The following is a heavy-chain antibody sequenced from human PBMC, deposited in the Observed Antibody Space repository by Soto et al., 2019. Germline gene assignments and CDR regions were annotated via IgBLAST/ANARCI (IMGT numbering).Heavy chain of an antibody. J-gene: IGHJ6*02. CDR2: IKQDVSEK. D-gene: IGHD4-17*01. CDR3: ARDGAWGPYGDYVWYYYYYGMDV. V-gene: IGHV3-7*01. CDR1: GFTFSSYW. Sequence: PGGSLRLSCAASGFTFSSYWMSWVRQAPGKGLEWVANIKQDVSEKYYVDSVKGRFTISRDNSKNTLYLQMNSLRAEDTAVYYCARDGAWGPYGDYVWYYYYYGMDVWGQGTTVTVSS.